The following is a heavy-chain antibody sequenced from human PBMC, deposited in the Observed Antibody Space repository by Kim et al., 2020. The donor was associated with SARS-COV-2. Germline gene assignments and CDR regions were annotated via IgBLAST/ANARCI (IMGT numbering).Heavy chain of an antibody. CDR2: ISSSSSYI. D-gene: IGHD5-12*01. J-gene: IGHJ4*02. CDR1: GFTFSSYS. V-gene: IGHV3-21*01. Sequence: GGSLRLSCAASGFTFSSYSMNWVRQAPGKGLEWVSSISSSSSYIYYADSVKGRFTISRDNAKNSLYLQMNSLRAEDTAVYYCARISGYDWYGDPDYWGQGTLVTVSS. CDR3: ARISGYDWYGDPDY.